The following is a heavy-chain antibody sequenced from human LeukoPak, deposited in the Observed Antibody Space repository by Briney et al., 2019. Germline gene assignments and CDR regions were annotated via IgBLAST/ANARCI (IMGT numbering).Heavy chain of an antibody. CDR1: GVSFSGYY. D-gene: IGHD3-3*01. CDR3: ARRPMSGYNNWFDP. Sequence: SGTLSLTCAVYGVSFSGYYWSWIRQPPGKGLEWIGEINHSGSTNYNPSLKSRVTISVDTSKNQFSLRLSCVTPADTAVYYCARRPMSGYNNWFDPWGRGTRVSVSS. CDR2: INHSGST. V-gene: IGHV4-34*01. J-gene: IGHJ5*02.